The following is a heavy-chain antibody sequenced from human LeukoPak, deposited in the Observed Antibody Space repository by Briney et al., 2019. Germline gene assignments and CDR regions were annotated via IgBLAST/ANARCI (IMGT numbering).Heavy chain of an antibody. CDR1: GFTFSTFA. CDR3: AREYYDYVWGSYRPYYFDY. J-gene: IGHJ4*02. V-gene: IGHV4-34*01. Sequence: GSLRLSCAASGFTFSTFAMIWVRQPPGKGLEWIGEINHSGSTNYNTSLKSRVTISVDTSKNQFSLKLSSVTAADTAVYYCAREYYDYVWGSYRPYYFDYWGQGTLVTVSS. CDR2: INHSGST. D-gene: IGHD3-16*02.